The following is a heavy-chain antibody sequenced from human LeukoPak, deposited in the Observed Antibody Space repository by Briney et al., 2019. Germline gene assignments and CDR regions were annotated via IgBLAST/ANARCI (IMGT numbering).Heavy chain of an antibody. J-gene: IGHJ4*02. CDR3: ASGHVLLWFGELFSEGYYFDY. CDR2: IYYSGST. CDR1: GGSISSSSYY. Sequence: SETLSLTCTVSGGSISSSSYYWGWIRQPPGKGLEWIGSIYYSGSTYYNPSLKSRVTISVDTSKNQFSLKLSSVTAADTAVYYCASGHVLLWFGELFSEGYYFDYWGQGTLVTVSS. V-gene: IGHV4-39*07. D-gene: IGHD3-10*01.